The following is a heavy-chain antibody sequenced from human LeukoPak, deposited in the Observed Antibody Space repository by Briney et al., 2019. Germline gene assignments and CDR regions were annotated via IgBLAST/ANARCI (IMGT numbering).Heavy chain of an antibody. CDR3: ARTSFDSSGHRMHFDY. V-gene: IGHV3-48*03. CDR2: ISSDGNTI. Sequence: PGGSLRLSCAASGFTLSSYENNWVRQAPGKGPEWISYISSDGNTIYCADSVKGRFTISRDNAKNSFYLQMNSLRAEDTAVYYCARTSFDSSGHRMHFDYWGQGTLVTVSS. CDR1: GFTLSSYE. J-gene: IGHJ4*02. D-gene: IGHD3-22*01.